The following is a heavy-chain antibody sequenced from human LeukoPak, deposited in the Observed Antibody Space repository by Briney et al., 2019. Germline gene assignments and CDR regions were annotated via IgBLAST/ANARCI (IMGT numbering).Heavy chain of an antibody. CDR2: IGISGGRT. J-gene: IGHJ4*02. V-gene: IGHV3-23*01. CDR1: GFTLSSYA. CDR3: AKQTRATCYSHIDY. Sequence: PGGSLRLSCAASGFTLSSYAMSWVRQAPGKGLEWVSDIGISGGRTYYAKSVKGRFTISRDDSKDTLYLHMDSLRAEDTAVYYCAKQTRATCYSHIDYWGQGTLVTVSS. D-gene: IGHD2-21*02.